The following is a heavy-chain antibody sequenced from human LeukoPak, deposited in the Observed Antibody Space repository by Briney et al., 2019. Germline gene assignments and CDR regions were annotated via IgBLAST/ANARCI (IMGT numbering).Heavy chain of an antibody. CDR2: ISYDGSNK. CDR1: GFTFSSYA. CDR3: AKDDTATHYYFDY. Sequence: GGSLRLSCAASGFTFSSYAMHWVRQAPGKGLEWVAVISYDGSNKYYADSVKGRFTISRDNSKNTLYLQMNSLRAEDTAVYYCAKDDTATHYYFDYWGQGTLVTVSS. V-gene: IGHV3-30-3*01. D-gene: IGHD2-15*01. J-gene: IGHJ4*02.